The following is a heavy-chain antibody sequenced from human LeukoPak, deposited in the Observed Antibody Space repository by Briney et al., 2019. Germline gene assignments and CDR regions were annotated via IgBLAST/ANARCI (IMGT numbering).Heavy chain of an antibody. D-gene: IGHD1-20*01. CDR2: IYPGDSDT. CDR1: GYSFTTYW. J-gene: IGHJ6*02. Sequence: GESLNISCKGFGYSFTTYWISWVRQMPGKGLEWMGIIYPGDSDTRYSPSFQGQVTISADKSISTAYLQWSSLKASDTAIYYCARHGITGTTDYYYGFAFWGQGTTVTVSS. CDR3: ARHGITGTTDYYYGFAF. V-gene: IGHV5-51*01.